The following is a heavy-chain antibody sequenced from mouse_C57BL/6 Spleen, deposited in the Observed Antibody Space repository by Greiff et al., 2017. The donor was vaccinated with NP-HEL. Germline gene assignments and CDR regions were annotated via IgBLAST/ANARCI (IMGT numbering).Heavy chain of an antibody. CDR3: ARELGYDYDQFAY. V-gene: IGHV1-53*01. CDR1: GYTLTSYW. J-gene: IGHJ3*01. CDR2: IKPSNGGT. Sequence: VQLQQPGTELVKPGASVKLSCKASGYTLTSYWMHWVKQRPGQGLEWIGNIKPSNGGTNYNEKFKSKATLTVDKSSSTAYMQLSSLTSEDSAVYYCARELGYDYDQFAYWGQGTLVTVSA. D-gene: IGHD2-4*01.